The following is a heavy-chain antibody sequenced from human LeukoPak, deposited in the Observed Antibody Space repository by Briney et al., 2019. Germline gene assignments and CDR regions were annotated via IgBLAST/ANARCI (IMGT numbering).Heavy chain of an antibody. J-gene: IGHJ3*02. Sequence: GSLRLSCAASGFTFSSYSMNWVRQAPGKGLEWVSSISSSSSYIYYADSVKGRFTISRDNAKNSLYLQMNSLRAEDTAVYYCATIVVVVAAPTSDAFDIWGQGTMVTVSS. CDR1: GFTFSSYS. CDR2: ISSSSSYI. CDR3: ATIVVVVAAPTSDAFDI. V-gene: IGHV3-21*01. D-gene: IGHD2-15*01.